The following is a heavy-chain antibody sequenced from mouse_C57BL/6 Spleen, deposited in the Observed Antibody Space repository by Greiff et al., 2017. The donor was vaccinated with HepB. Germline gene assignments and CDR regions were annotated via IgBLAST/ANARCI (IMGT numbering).Heavy chain of an antibody. J-gene: IGHJ1*03. Sequence: EVQLQESGPGLVKPSQSLSLTCSVTGYSITSGYYWNWIRQFPGNKLEWMGYISYDGSNNYNPSLKNRISITRDTSKNQFFLKLNSVTTEDTATYYCARAYGSSYDWYVDVWGTGTTVTVAS. V-gene: IGHV3-6*01. CDR2: ISYDGSN. CDR1: GYSITSGYY. CDR3: ARAYGSSYDWYVDV. D-gene: IGHD1-1*01.